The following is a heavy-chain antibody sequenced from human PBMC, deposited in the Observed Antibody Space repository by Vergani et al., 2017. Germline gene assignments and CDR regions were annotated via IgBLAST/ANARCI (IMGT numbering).Heavy chain of an antibody. V-gene: IGHV4-59*08. CDR2: IYYSGST. CDR3: ARGVRGVINS. D-gene: IGHD3-10*01. Sequence: QVQLQESGPGLVKPSETLSLTCTVSGGSISSYYWSWIRQPPGKGLEWIGYIYYSGSTNYNPSLKSRVTISVDTSKNQFSLKLSSVTAADTAVYYCARGVRGVINSWGQGTLVTVSS. CDR1: GGSISSYY. J-gene: IGHJ4*02.